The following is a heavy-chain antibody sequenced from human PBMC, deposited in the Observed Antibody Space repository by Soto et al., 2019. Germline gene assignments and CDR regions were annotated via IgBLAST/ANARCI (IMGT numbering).Heavy chain of an antibody. CDR3: AKESVLWFGESSSAWFDP. D-gene: IGHD3-10*01. CDR2: ISGSGGST. Sequence: VQLLESGGGLVQPGGSLRLSCAASGFTFSSYAMSWVRQAPGKGLEWVSAISGSGGSTYYADSVKGRFTISRDNSKNTLYLQMNSLRAEDTAVYYCAKESVLWFGESSSAWFDPWGQGTLVTVSS. V-gene: IGHV3-23*01. CDR1: GFTFSSYA. J-gene: IGHJ5*02.